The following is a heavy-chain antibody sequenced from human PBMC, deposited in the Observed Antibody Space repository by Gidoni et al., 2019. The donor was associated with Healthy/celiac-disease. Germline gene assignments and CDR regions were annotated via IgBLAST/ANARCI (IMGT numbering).Heavy chain of an antibody. CDR1: GFTVSSNY. V-gene: IGHV3-66*01. J-gene: IGHJ5*02. D-gene: IGHD3-10*01. Sequence: EVQLVESGGGLVQPGGSLRLSCAASGFTVSSNYMSWVRQAPGKGLEWVSVIYSGGSTYYADSVKGRFTISRDNSKNTLYLQMNSLRAEDTAVYYCASSGSSSALWFDPWGQGTLVTVSS. CDR2: IYSGGST. CDR3: ASSGSSSALWFDP.